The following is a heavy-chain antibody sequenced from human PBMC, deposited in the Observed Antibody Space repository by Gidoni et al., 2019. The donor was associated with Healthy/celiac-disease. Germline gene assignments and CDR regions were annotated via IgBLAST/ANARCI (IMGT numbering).Heavy chain of an antibody. J-gene: IGHJ4*02. CDR2: INPTGGGT. CDR3: ARSLGYYYGSGSYYKGPDS. CDR1: GDTVTGND. V-gene: IGHV1-2*02. Sequence: QVQRVQSGAEVKKPGASVKVSCKAAGDTVTGNDRHWVRQAPGQGLEWMGWINPTGGGTNYAQKFPGRVTMPRDTSISTAYMELSRLSSDDPAVYYCARSLGYYYGSGSYYKGPDSWGQGTLVTVSS. D-gene: IGHD3-10*01.